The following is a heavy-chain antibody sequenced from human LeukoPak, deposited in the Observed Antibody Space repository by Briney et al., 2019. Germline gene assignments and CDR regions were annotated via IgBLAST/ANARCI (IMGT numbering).Heavy chain of an antibody. CDR1: GYTFTSYG. CDR3: ARSYSSSSPTWFDP. V-gene: IGHV1-18*01. D-gene: IGHD6-6*01. J-gene: IGHJ5*02. CDR2: ISAYNGNT. Sequence: ASVKVSCKASGYTFTSYGISWVRQAPGQGLEWMGWISAYNGNTNYAQKLQGRVTMTTDTSTSTAYMELSRLRSDDTAVYYCARSYSSSSPTWFDPWGQGTLVTVSS.